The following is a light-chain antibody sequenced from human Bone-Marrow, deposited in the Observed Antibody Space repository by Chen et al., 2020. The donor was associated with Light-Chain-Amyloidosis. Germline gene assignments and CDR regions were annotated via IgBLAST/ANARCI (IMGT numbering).Light chain of an antibody. J-gene: IGLJ3*02. CDR1: SGSIATNY. Sequence: NFMLTQPHSVSESPGKTVIISCTRSSGSIATNYVQWYQQRPGSSPTTVIYEDDQRPSGVPDRFSGSIDRSSNSASLTISGLKTEDEADYYCQSYQGSGQGVVGGGTKLTVL. CDR3: QSYQGSGQGV. CDR2: EDD. V-gene: IGLV6-57*01.